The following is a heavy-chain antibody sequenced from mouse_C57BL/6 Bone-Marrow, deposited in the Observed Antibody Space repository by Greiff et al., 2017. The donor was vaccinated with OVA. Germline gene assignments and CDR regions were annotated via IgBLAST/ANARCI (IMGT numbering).Heavy chain of an antibody. CDR2: IDPEDGET. V-gene: IGHV14-2*01. D-gene: IGHD1-1*01. CDR1: GFNIKDYY. J-gene: IGHJ3*01. Sequence: DVQLQESGAELVKPGASVKLSCTASGFNIKDYYMHWVKQRTEQGLEWIGRIDPEDGETKYAPKFQGKATITADTSSNTAYLQLSSLTSEDTAVYYGASPCSSPWFAYWGQGTLVTVSA. CDR3: ASPCSSPWFAY.